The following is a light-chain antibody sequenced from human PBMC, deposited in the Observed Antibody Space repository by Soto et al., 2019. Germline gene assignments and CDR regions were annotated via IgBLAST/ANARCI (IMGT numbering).Light chain of an antibody. CDR3: ATWDDSLNGLV. J-gene: IGLJ3*02. Sequence: QSVLTQPPSASGTPGQRVTISCSGSSSNIGSHFVNWYQQLPGTAPKLLMYNNDQRPSGVPDRFSGSKSGTSASLAISGLQSDDDADYHCATWDDSLNGLVFGGGTKLTVL. CDR1: SSNIGSHF. V-gene: IGLV1-44*01. CDR2: NND.